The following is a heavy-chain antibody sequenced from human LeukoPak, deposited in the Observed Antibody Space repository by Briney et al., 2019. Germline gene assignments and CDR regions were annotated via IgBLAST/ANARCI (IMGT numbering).Heavy chain of an antibody. D-gene: IGHD3-10*01. Sequence: SVKVSCTVSGYTLTESSMKLVTEAPGNGPGWWGGFDPEDGETIYAQKFQGRVTMTEDTSTDTAYMELSSLRSEDTAVYYCATGALNYGPYYWGQGTLVTVSS. V-gene: IGHV1-24*01. CDR1: GYTLTESS. CDR2: FDPEDGET. CDR3: ATGALNYGPYY. J-gene: IGHJ4*02.